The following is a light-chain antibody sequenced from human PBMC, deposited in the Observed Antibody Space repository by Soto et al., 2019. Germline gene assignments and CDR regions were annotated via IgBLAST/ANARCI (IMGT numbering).Light chain of an antibody. CDR2: TGS. V-gene: IGKV1-12*01. CDR3: QQTLSFPPT. Sequence: DKQLCQSPSSESASVRDRVQKSTRSSQAIDSWVAWYQQKPGEAPKLLIFTGSLLHSGVPPRFSGSGSGTDFTLTISSLQPEDFATYYCQQTLSFPPTFGQGTKVDIK. CDR1: QAIDSW. J-gene: IGKJ1*01.